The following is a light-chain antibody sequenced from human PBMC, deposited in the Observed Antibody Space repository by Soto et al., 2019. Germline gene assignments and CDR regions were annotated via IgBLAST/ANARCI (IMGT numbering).Light chain of an antibody. Sequence: EIVMTQSPATLSVSPGERATLSCRASQCVSSKLAWYQQKPGQAPRLLIYGASTRATGIPARFSGSGSGTEFTLTISSLQSEDFAVYYCQQYNNGLTFGGGTKVEIK. CDR2: GAS. CDR3: QQYNNGLT. CDR1: QCVSSK. V-gene: IGKV3-15*01. J-gene: IGKJ4*01.